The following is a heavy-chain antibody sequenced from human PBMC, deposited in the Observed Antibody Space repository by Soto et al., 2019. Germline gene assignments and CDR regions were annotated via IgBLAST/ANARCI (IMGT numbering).Heavy chain of an antibody. J-gene: IGHJ4*02. CDR3: ARRDRAAAATGY. CDR2: IYYSGST. Sequence: SETLSLTCTVSGGSISSSSYYWGWVRQPPGKGLEWIGSIYYSGSTYYNPSLKSRVTISVDTPKNQFSLKLSSVTAADTAVYYCARRDRAAAATGYWGQGTLVTVSS. D-gene: IGHD6-13*01. V-gene: IGHV4-39*01. CDR1: GGSISSSSYY.